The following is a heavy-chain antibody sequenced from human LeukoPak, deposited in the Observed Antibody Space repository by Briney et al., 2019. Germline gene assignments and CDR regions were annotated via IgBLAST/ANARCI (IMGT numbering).Heavy chain of an antibody. CDR3: AREANYDDTPDAFDI. Sequence: ASVKVSCKAAGYSFTGYYMHWVRLAPGQGLEWMGWINPKSGGTSNAQKFQGRVTMTRDTSISTAYMELSRLRSDDTAVYYCAREANYDDTPDAFDIWGQGTMVTVSS. CDR2: INPKSGGT. D-gene: IGHD3-22*01. J-gene: IGHJ3*02. V-gene: IGHV1-2*02. CDR1: GYSFTGYY.